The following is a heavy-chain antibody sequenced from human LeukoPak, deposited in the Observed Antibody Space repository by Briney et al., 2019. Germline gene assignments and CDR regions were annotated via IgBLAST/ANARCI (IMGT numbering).Heavy chain of an antibody. Sequence: SETLSLTCTVSGGSISSDYWSWIRQPPGKGLEWIGYIFHTGSTNYNPSLRSRVTTSLDASRDQFSLKLSSVTAADTAVYFCASALTTPDAFDIWGQGTRVTVSS. V-gene: IGHV4-59*01. CDR2: IFHTGST. CDR3: ASALTTPDAFDI. CDR1: GGSISSDY. D-gene: IGHD1-1*01. J-gene: IGHJ3*02.